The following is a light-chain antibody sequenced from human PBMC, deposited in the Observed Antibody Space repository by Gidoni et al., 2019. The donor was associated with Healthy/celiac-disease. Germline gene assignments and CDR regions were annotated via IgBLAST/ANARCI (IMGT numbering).Light chain of an antibody. CDR1: KGISSY. Sequence: IQLTQSPSSLSASVGDRVTITCRASKGISSYLAWYQQKPGKAPKLLIYAASTLQSGVPSRFSGSGSGTDFTLTISSLQPEDFATYYCQHLNSYPLTFGGGTKVEIK. CDR3: QHLNSYPLT. CDR2: AAS. V-gene: IGKV1-9*01. J-gene: IGKJ4*01.